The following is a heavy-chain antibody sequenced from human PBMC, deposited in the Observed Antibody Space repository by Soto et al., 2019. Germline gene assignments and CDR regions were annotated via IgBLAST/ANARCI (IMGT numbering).Heavy chain of an antibody. CDR2: IYYSGST. V-gene: IGHV4-31*03. CDR3: ARVIARYGSIDY. Sequence: PSETLSLTCTVSGGSISSGGYCWSWIRQHPGKGLEWIGYIYYSGSTYYNPSLKSRVTISVDTSKNQFSLKLSSVTAADTAVYYCARVIARYGSIDYWGQGTLVTVSS. D-gene: IGHD5-18*01. J-gene: IGHJ4*02. CDR1: GGSISSGGYC.